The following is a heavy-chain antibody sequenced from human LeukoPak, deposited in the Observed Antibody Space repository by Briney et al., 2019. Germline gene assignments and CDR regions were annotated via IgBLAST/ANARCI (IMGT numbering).Heavy chain of an antibody. CDR2: FDPEDGET. D-gene: IGHD3-10*01. V-gene: IGHV1-24*01. J-gene: IGHJ4*02. CDR1: GYTLTELS. CDR3: ATDRGYGSGSQMIAY. Sequence: GASVKVSCKVSGYTLTELSMHWVRQAPGKGLEWMGGFDPEDGETIYAQKFQGRVTMTEDTSTDTAYMELSSLRSEDTAVYYCATDRGYGSGSQMIAYWGQGTLVTVSS.